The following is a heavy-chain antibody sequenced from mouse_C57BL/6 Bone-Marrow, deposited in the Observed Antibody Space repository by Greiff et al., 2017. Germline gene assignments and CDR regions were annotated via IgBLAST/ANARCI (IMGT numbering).Heavy chain of an antibody. CDR1: GFNIKDYY. J-gene: IGHJ4*01. CDR2: IDPEDGET. V-gene: IGHV14-2*01. Sequence: VQLQQSGAELVKPGASVKLSCTASGFNIKDYYMHWVKQRTEQGLEWIGRIDPEDGETKYAPKFQGKAPITANHSSNTAYLQLSSLTSEDTAVYYCARTYYSNYDAMDYWDQGTSVTVSS. D-gene: IGHD2-5*01. CDR3: ARTYYSNYDAMDY.